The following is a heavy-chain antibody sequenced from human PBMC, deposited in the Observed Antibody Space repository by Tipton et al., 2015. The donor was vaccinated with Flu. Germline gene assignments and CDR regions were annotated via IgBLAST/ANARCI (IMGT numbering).Heavy chain of an antibody. CDR2: IHHSGNT. D-gene: IGHD1-26*01. Sequence: TLSLTCSVSGVSISSGDFYWTWIRQHPGKGLEWIGYIHHSGNTYYNPSLKSRVTISVDTSKNQFSLKVNSVTAADTALYFCARDPSGTYGLNHWGQGTLVTFSS. J-gene: IGHJ5*02. CDR1: GVSISSGDFY. CDR3: ARDPSGTYGLNH. V-gene: IGHV4-31*03.